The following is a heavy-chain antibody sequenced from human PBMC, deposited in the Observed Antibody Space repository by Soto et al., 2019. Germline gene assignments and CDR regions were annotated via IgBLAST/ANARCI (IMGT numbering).Heavy chain of an antibody. CDR1: GFTFSSYG. V-gene: IGHV3-33*01. D-gene: IGHD3-10*01. Sequence: GGSLRLSCAASGFTFSSYGMHWVRQAPGKGLEWVAVIWYDGSNKYYADSVKGRFTISRDNSKNTLYLQMNSLRAEDTAVYYCARGSYGSGSYYSYYYYYGMDVWGQGTTVTVSS. CDR2: IWYDGSNK. J-gene: IGHJ6*02. CDR3: ARGSYGSGSYYSYYYYYGMDV.